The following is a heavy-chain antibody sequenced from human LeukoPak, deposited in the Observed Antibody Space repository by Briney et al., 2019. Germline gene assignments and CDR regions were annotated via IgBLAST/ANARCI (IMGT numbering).Heavy chain of an antibody. D-gene: IGHD3-22*01. CDR1: GYTFTVYY. CDR3: ARAGVWDYSDSSGYHNAAFDI. CDR2: ITPSSGGT. Sequence: ASVKLSCTASGYTFTVYYMHWGRQAPGQGLEWMGWITPSSGGTNYAQKFQGRVTVTRDTSISTAYMDLSRLRSDDTAVYYCARAGVWDYSDSSGYHNAAFDIWGQGTMVTVSS. V-gene: IGHV1-2*02. J-gene: IGHJ3*02.